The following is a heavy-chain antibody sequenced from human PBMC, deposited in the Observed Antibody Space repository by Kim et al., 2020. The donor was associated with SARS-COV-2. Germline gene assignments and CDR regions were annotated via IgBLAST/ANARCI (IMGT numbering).Heavy chain of an antibody. J-gene: IGHJ6*02. CDR3: ARGGRDGYNDYRYYYYGMDV. V-gene: IGHV1-69*13. Sequence: SVKVSCKASGGTFSSYAISWVRQAPGQGLEWMGGIIPIFGTANYAQKFQGRVTITADESTSTAYMELSSLRSEDTAVYYCARGGRDGYNDYRYYYYGMDVWGQGTTVTVSS. CDR1: GGTFSSYA. D-gene: IGHD3-16*01. CDR2: IIPIFGTA.